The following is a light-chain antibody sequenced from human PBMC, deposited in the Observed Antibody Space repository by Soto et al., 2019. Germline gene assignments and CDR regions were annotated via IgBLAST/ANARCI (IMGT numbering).Light chain of an antibody. V-gene: IGKV1-39*01. Sequence: DLQMSQSPSSLSASLGDSVTIXXRASQSISSYVNWYQQKPGKAPKLXIYAASSLQSGVPSRFSGSGAGTDFTLTISSLQPEDFATYYCQQSYSTHITFGQGTRLEI. J-gene: IGKJ5*01. CDR1: QSISSY. CDR2: AAS. CDR3: QQSYSTHIT.